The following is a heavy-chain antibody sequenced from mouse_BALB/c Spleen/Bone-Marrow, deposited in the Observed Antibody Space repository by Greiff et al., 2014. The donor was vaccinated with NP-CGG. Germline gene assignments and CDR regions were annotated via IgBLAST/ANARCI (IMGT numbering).Heavy chain of an antibody. V-gene: IGHV1-14*01. D-gene: IGHD2-10*02. CDR3: ARRYGNYYFDY. J-gene: IGHJ2*01. CDR2: IHPYNDGT. Sequence: LQESGPELVKPGASVKMSCKASGYTFTSYVMHWVKQKPGQGLEWIGYIHPYNDGTKYNEKFKGKATLTSDKSSGTAYMELSSLTSEDSAVYYCARRYGNYYFDYWGQGTTLTVSS. CDR1: GYTFTSYV.